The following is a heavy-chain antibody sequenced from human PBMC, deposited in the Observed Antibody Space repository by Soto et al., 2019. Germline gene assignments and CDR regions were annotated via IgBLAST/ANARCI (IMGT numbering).Heavy chain of an antibody. CDR3: ARVTPGNNLYYFSGLDF. J-gene: IGHJ6*02. CDR1: GFTFDTYG. D-gene: IGHD1-1*01. CDR2: ISYEGSNT. Sequence: QVHLVESGGGVVQPGRSLRLSCVASGFTFDTYGIHWVRQAPGKGLQWVALISYEGSNTYYAYSVRGRFTISRDNSKNTLYLQMNTLRPEDTGLYYCARVTPGNNLYYFSGLDFWGQGTSVTVSS. V-gene: IGHV3-30-3*01.